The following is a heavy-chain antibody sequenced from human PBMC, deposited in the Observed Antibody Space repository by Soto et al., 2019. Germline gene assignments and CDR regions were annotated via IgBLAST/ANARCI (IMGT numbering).Heavy chain of an antibody. D-gene: IGHD1-26*01. V-gene: IGHV3-53*02. CDR1: GFSVSSNY. Sequence: EVQLVETGGGMIQPGGSLRLSCAVSGFSVSSNYMSWFRKAPGKGLEWVSLIYSGGTTSYADSVRGRFIISRDSSKNTLFLQMNSLRVEDTAVYYCARRYIVGVTGDYWGQGTLVTVSS. J-gene: IGHJ4*02. CDR3: ARRYIVGVTGDY. CDR2: IYSGGTT.